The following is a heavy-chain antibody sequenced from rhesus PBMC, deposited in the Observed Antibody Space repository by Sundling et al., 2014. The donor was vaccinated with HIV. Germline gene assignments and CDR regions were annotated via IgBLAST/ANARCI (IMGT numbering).Heavy chain of an antibody. CDR2: ISSASAYT. CDR1: GFTFSSYG. J-gene: IGHJ4*01. V-gene: IGHV3-136*01. CDR3: TSEWNYFDY. Sequence: EVQLVESGGGLVQSGGSLRLSCAASGFTFSSYGMAWVRQAPGKGLEWVSSISSASAYTYYADSVKGRFTISRDNAKNSLSLQMNSLRAEDTAVYYCTSEWNYFDYWGQGVLGHRLL.